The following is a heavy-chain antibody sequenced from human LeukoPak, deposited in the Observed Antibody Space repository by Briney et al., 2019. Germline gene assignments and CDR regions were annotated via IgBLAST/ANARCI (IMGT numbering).Heavy chain of an antibody. V-gene: IGHV3-15*01. J-gene: IGHJ5*02. CDR3: TKEASGALDP. D-gene: IGHD3-10*01. CDR1: GFTFSNAR. Sequence: GGSLRLSCEVSGFTFSNARMRWVRQAPGKGLGWVGRIKSKTDGETRDYAAPVKGRFTISRDDSNNTVYLQMNSLKSEDTAVYYCTKEASGALDPWGQGTLVTVSS. CDR2: IKSKTDGETR.